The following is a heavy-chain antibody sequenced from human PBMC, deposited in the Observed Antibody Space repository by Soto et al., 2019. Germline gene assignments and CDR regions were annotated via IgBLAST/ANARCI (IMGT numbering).Heavy chain of an antibody. Sequence: QVQLVESGGGVVQPGRSLRLSCAASGFTFSSYGMHWVRQAPGKGLEWVAVISYDGSNKYYADSVKGRFTISRDNSKNTLYLQMNSLRAEDTAVYYCAKEGDYDFWSGCYWAPPSYYYYYGMDVWGQGTTVTVSS. CDR1: GFTFSSYG. V-gene: IGHV3-30*18. J-gene: IGHJ6*02. CDR3: AKEGDYDFWSGCYWAPPSYYYYYGMDV. CDR2: ISYDGSNK. D-gene: IGHD3-3*01.